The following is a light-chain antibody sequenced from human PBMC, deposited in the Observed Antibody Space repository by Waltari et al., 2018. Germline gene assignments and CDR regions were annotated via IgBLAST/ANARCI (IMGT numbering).Light chain of an antibody. Sequence: EIVLTQSPGTLSLSPGERATLSCRARQSVSSSYLSWYQQKPGQAPRLLIYSASSRATGIPDRISGSGSGTDFTLTISRLEPEDFAVYYCQQYGVSLWTFGQGTRVEIK. CDR2: SAS. CDR3: QQYGVSLWT. CDR1: QSVSSSY. J-gene: IGKJ1*01. V-gene: IGKV3-20*01.